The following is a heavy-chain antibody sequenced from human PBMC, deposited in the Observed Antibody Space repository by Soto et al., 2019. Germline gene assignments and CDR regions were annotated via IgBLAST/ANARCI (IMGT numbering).Heavy chain of an antibody. D-gene: IGHD6-19*01. CDR2: IYYDGGNK. V-gene: IGHV3-30*12. J-gene: IGHJ4*02. Sequence: PGGSLRLSCAASGFIFSNYGMHWVRQAPGKGLEWVAVIYYDGGNKFHADSVKGRFTISRDNSKNTVDLQMNSLSADDTAVYFCARENTGKHGWFDFCGQRTLLTLSS. CDR1: GFIFSNYG. CDR3: ARENTGKHGWFDF.